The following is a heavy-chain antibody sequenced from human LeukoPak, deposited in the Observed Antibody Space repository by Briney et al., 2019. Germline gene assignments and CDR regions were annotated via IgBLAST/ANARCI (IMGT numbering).Heavy chain of an antibody. CDR3: ARSPYDFWSGYSYGMDV. V-gene: IGHV1-8*01. D-gene: IGHD3-3*01. CDR1: GYTFTSYD. J-gene: IGHJ6*02. CDR2: MNPNSGNT. Sequence: ASVKVSCKASGYTFTSYDINWVRQATGQGLEWMGWMNPNSGNTGYAQKFQGGVTMTRNTSISTAYMELSSLRSEDTAVYYCARSPYDFWSGYSYGMDVWGQGTTVTVSS.